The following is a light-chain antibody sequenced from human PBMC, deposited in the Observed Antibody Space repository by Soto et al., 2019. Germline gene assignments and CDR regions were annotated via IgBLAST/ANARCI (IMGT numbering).Light chain of an antibody. Sequence: AIQMTQSPSSRSASVGDRVTITCRASQGTRNDLGWYQQKPGKAPKLLIYATSSLQSGVPSRLSCSGSGTDFTLTISSLQPEDFATYYCLQDYNYPLTGGGGTKVEIK. CDR2: ATS. CDR1: QGTRND. V-gene: IGKV1-6*01. CDR3: LQDYNYPLT. J-gene: IGKJ4*01.